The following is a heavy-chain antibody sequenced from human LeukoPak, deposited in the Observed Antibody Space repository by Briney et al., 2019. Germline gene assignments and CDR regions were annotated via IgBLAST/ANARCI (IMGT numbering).Heavy chain of an antibody. Sequence: GGSLRLSCAASGFTFSSYWMSWVRQAPGKGLEWVSTISNSDGKTYYADSVKGRFTISRDNSKNTLYLQMNSLRAEDTAVYYCAKDAALRYFDRYYFDYWGQGTLVTVSS. J-gene: IGHJ4*02. V-gene: IGHV3-23*01. CDR1: GFTFSSYW. CDR3: AKDAALRYFDRYYFDY. D-gene: IGHD3-9*01. CDR2: ISNSDGKT.